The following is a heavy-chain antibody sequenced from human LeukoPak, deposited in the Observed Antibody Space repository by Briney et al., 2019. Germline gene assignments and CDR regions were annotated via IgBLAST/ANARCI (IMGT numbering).Heavy chain of an antibody. Sequence: GESLKISCKGSGYSFTNYWIGWVRQMPGKGLEWMGIIYPGDSDTRYSPSFQGQVTISADKSIRTAYLQWSSLKASDTAVYYCARRPYSRWSHVDYWGQGTLVTVSS. J-gene: IGHJ4*02. CDR1: GYSFTNYW. V-gene: IGHV5-51*01. D-gene: IGHD6-6*01. CDR3: ARRPYSRWSHVDY. CDR2: IYPGDSDT.